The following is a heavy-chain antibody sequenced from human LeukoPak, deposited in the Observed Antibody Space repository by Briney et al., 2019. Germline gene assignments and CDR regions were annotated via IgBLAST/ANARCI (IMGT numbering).Heavy chain of an antibody. CDR3: ARRAGAYSHPYDY. CDR2: LFGTDTT. V-gene: IGHV3-66*04. D-gene: IGHD4/OR15-4a*01. CDR1: GFTVRSTY. Sequence: GGSLRLSCAASGFTVRSTYMSWVRQAPGKGLEWVSLLFGTDTTFYADSVKGRFTISRDNSKNTLYLQMNSLRAEDTAVYYCARRAGAYSHPYDYWGQGTLVTVSS. J-gene: IGHJ4*02.